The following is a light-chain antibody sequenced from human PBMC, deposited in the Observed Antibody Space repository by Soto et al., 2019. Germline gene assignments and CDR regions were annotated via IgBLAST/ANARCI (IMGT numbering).Light chain of an antibody. CDR3: LPYDNWPPWT. CDR2: GAS. CDR1: QSVSTN. Sequence: EMVMTQSPATLSVSPGERATLSCRASQSVSTNLAWYQHKPGQAPRLLIYGASIRATDIPPRFSGSGSGTEFTLPISSLQSEDFAVSYCLPYDNWPPWTFGQGTKVEIK. V-gene: IGKV3-15*01. J-gene: IGKJ1*01.